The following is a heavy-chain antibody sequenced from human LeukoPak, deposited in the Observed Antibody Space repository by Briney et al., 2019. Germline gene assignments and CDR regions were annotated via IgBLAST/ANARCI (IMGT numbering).Heavy chain of an antibody. CDR1: GYTFTISG. CDR3: ARDLYYYESSGFHDVFDI. D-gene: IGHD3-22*01. CDR2: ISAYRGNT. J-gene: IGHJ3*02. V-gene: IGHV1-18*01. Sequence: ASVKVSCKASGYTFTISGISCVRQAPGQGLEWMGWISAYRGNTYYAQKLQGRVTLTTDTSTSTACMELRSLRSEDTAFYYSARDLYYYESSGFHDVFDIWGQGTMVTVSS.